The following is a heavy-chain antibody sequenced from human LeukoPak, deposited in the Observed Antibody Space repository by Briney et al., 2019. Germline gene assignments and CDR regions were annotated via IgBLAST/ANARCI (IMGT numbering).Heavy chain of an antibody. CDR1: GYTFTNFG. J-gene: IGHJ3*02. CDR3: ARAGGWAREDYKADAFDI. CDR2: ISAYNGNT. V-gene: IGHV1-18*01. D-gene: IGHD6-19*01. Sequence: GASVKVSCKASGYTFTNFGISWVRQAPGQGHEWMGWISAYNGNTNYAQKVQGRVTMTTDTSTSTAYMELRRLRSDDTAVYYCARAGGWAREDYKADAFDIWGQGTMVTVSS.